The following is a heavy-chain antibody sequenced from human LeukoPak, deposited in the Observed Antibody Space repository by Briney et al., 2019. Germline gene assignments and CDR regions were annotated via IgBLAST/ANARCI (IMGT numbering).Heavy chain of an antibody. CDR3: ARDLAVTSLGY. V-gene: IGHV3-53*01. D-gene: IGHD4-17*01. CDR1: GFTVSSNY. CDR2: IYSGGST. Sequence: PGGSLRLSCAASGFTVSSNYMSWVRQAPGGGVGWVSVIYSGGSTYYADSVKGRFTISRDNSKNTLYLQMNSLRAEDTAVYYCARDLAVTSLGYWGQGTLVTVSS. J-gene: IGHJ4*02.